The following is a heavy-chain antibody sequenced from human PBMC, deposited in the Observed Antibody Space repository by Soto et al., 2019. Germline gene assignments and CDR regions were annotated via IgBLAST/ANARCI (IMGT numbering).Heavy chain of an antibody. D-gene: IGHD1-20*01. CDR1: GFTFSSYS. Sequence: GESLKISCAASGFTFSSYSMNWVRQAPGKGLEWVSSISSSSSYIYYADSVKGRFTISRDNAKNSLYLQMNSLRAEDTAVYYCARGDLTGDFYFDYWGQGTLVTVSS. J-gene: IGHJ4*02. CDR3: ARGDLTGDFYFDY. CDR2: ISSSSSYI. V-gene: IGHV3-21*01.